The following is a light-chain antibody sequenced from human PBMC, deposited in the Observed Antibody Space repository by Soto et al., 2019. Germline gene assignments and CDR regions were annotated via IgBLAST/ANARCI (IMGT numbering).Light chain of an antibody. CDR2: EAS. J-gene: IGLJ1*01. V-gene: IGLV2-18*01. CDR3: SLYTSENTYV. CDR1: STDFVSYNR. Sequence: QSALTQSPSVSGSPGQSVTISCTGISTDFVSYNRVSWYQQPPGTAPKLIIYEASNRPSGVPDRFSGSKSGNTASLTISGLQAADEADYYCSLYTSENTYVFGTGTKVTVL.